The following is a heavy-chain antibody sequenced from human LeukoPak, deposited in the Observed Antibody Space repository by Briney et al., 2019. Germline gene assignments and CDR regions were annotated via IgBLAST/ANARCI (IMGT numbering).Heavy chain of an antibody. J-gene: IGHJ6*02. CDR1: GFTFSSYS. V-gene: IGHV3-23*01. CDR2: ISGSGGSK. CDR3: ARDGNSGYDLTYYYGMDV. Sequence: GGSLRLSCAASGFTFSSYSMNWVRQAPGKGLEWVSAISGSGGSKYYADSVKGRFTISRDNSKNTLYLQMNSLRAEDTALYYCARDGNSGYDLTYYYGMDVWGQGTTVTVAS. D-gene: IGHD5-12*01.